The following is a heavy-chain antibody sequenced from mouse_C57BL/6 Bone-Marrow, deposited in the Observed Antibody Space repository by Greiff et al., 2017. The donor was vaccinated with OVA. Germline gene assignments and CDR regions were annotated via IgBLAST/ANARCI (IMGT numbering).Heavy chain of an antibody. Sequence: VKLQESGAELVRPGASVTLSCKASGYTFTDYEMHWVKQTPVHGLEWIGAIDPETGGTAYNQKFKGKAILTADKSSSTAYMERRSLTSEDSAVYYCTSPSLRLRRTYYAMDYWGQGTSVTVSS. CDR3: TSPSLRLRRTYYAMDY. CDR2: IDPETGGT. J-gene: IGHJ4*01. V-gene: IGHV1-15*01. CDR1: GYTFTDYE. D-gene: IGHD2-2*01.